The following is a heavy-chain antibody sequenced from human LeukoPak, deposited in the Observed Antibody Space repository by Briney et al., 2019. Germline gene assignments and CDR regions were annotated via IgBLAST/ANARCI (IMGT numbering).Heavy chain of an antibody. CDR2: INSDGSTT. CDR1: GFTLSSYW. Sequence: PGGSLRLSCATSGFTLSSYWMHWVRQAPGKGLVWVSRINSDGSTTSYADSVKGRFTISRDNAENTLYLQLSSLRAEDTAVYYCARDYCSGGSCYFEYWGQGTLVTVSS. V-gene: IGHV3-74*01. CDR3: ARDYCSGGSCYFEY. D-gene: IGHD2-15*01. J-gene: IGHJ4*02.